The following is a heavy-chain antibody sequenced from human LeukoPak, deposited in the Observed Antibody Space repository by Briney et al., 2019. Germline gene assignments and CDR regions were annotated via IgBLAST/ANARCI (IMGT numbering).Heavy chain of an antibody. J-gene: IGHJ4*02. V-gene: IGHV3-30*18. D-gene: IGHD3-22*01. Sequence: PGGSLRLSCAASGFTFSSYGMHWVRQAPVKGLEWVAVISYDGSNKYYADSVKGRFTISRDNSKNTLYLQMNSLRAEDTAVYYCAKDKSGYFDYWGQGTLVTVSS. CDR3: AKDKSGYFDY. CDR1: GFTFSSYG. CDR2: ISYDGSNK.